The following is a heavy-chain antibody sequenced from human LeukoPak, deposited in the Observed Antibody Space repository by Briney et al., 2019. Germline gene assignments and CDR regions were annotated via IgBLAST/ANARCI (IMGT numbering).Heavy chain of an antibody. V-gene: IGHV4-4*02. CDR2: INHSGST. CDR3: ARQKGYYDYVWGSYRSGFDY. D-gene: IGHD3-16*02. Sequence: PSETLSLTCAVSGGSISSSNWWSWVRQPPGKGLEWIGEINHSGSTNYNPSLKSRVTISVDTSKNQFSLKLSSVTAADTAVYYCARQKGYYDYVWGSYRSGFDYWAREPWSPSPQ. J-gene: IGHJ4*02. CDR1: GGSISSSNW.